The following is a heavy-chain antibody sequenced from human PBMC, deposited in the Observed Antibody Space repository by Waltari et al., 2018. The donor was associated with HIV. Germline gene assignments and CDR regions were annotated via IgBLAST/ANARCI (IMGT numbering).Heavy chain of an antibody. CDR1: GFSLRTTGMR. V-gene: IGHV2-70*04. CDR2: IDWNANK. CDR3: ARTAFRSSPD. J-gene: IGHJ4*02. Sequence: QVTLKESGPALVRPTQTLTLTCTFSGFSLRTTGMRVSWIRQPPGKALEWLADIDWNANKFFNTSLTTRLTISEDSSKNQVVLSVTNVDPVDTGTYFCARTAFRSSPDWGQGILVTVSS. D-gene: IGHD6-13*01.